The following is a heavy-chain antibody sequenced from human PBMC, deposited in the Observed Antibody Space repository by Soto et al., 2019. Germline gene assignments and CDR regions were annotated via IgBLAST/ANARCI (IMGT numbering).Heavy chain of an antibody. CDR2: IHRASTYI. J-gene: IGHJ4*02. CDR1: GFTFSSFN. D-gene: IGHD4-17*01. CDR3: ARRAVTTYHFFDY. Sequence: GGSLRLSCATSGFTFSSFNMGGVRRAPGKVLEGVSSIHRASTYIYYADSVRGRFTISRDNAKSSLYLQMNSLTVEDTAVYYCARRAVTTYHFFDYWGQGALVTVSS. V-gene: IGHV3-21*06.